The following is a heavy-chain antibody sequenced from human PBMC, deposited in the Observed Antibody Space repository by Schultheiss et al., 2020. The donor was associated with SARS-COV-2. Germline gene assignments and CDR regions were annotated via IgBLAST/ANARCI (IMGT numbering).Heavy chain of an antibody. CDR2: IYYSGST. V-gene: IGHV4-59*12. Sequence: SETLSLTCTVSGGSISSYYWSWIRQPPGKGLEWIGYIYYSGSTNYNPSLKSRVTISVDTSKNQFSLKLSSVTAADTAVYYCAREVYSSGWYGVDYWGQGTLVTVSS. J-gene: IGHJ4*02. CDR1: GGSISSYY. D-gene: IGHD6-19*01. CDR3: AREVYSSGWYGVDY.